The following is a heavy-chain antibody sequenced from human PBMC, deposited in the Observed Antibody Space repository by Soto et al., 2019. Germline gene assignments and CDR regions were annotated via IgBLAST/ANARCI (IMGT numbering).Heavy chain of an antibody. CDR3: ARAGYCSGGCCYSGWYDP. CDR2: IIPIFGTA. CDR1: GGTFSSYA. J-gene: IGHJ5*02. Sequence: QVQLVQSGAEVKKPGSSVKVSCKASGGTFSSYAISWVRQAPGQGLEWMGGIIPIFGTANYAQKFQGRVTITADESTSTAYMELSSLRSEDTAVYYCARAGYCSGGCCYSGWYDPWGQGTLVTVSS. D-gene: IGHD2-15*01. V-gene: IGHV1-69*01.